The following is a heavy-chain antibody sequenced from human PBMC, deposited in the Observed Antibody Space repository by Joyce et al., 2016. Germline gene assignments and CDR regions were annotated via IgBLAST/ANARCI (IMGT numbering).Heavy chain of an antibody. CDR1: GFTFDDYT. J-gene: IGHJ4*02. V-gene: IGHV3-43*01. CDR3: AKAVDSNLDY. CDR2: ISWDGDRK. D-gene: IGHD4-11*01. Sequence: EVQLVQSGGVVVQPGGSLRLSCAASGFTFDDYTMHWVRQTPGKGLEWLAVISWDGDRKYYGDSVKGRFTISRDNSKNFLYLQMNSLRTEDTALYYCAKAVDSNLDYWGQGTLVTVSS.